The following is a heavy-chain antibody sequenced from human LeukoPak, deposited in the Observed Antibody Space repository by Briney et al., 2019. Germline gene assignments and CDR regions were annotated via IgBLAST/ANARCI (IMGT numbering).Heavy chain of an antibody. D-gene: IGHD6-6*01. CDR3: ARLYSSSSLIGDYYYGMDV. CDR2: IKQDGSEK. V-gene: IGHV3-7*01. J-gene: IGHJ6*02. Sequence: SGGSLRLSCTASGFTFSSYWMSWVRLAPGKGLEWVADIKQDGSEKYYVDSVKGRFTISRDNAKNSLYLQMNSLRAEDTAVYYCARLYSSSSLIGDYYYGMDVWGQGTTVTVSS. CDR1: GFTFSSYW.